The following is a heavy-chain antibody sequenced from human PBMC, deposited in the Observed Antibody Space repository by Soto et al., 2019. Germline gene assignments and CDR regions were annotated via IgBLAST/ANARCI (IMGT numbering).Heavy chain of an antibody. D-gene: IGHD3-3*01. CDR3: ARGLRNGYYIQEALFSF. V-gene: IGHV4-34*01. Sequence: SEKLSVTYSVSVGSFSASYWSWIRQPPGKGLEWIGEVNHSGITDYSPSLKSRVTMSVDTSKNQLSLRLSSVTAADTAVYYCARGLRNGYYIQEALFSFRGQG. J-gene: IGHJ1*01. CDR1: VGSFSASY. CDR2: VNHSGIT.